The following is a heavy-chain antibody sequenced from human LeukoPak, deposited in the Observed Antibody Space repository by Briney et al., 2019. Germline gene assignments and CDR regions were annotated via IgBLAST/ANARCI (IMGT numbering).Heavy chain of an antibody. Sequence: SVKVSCKASGGTFSSYAISWVRQAPGQGLEWMGGIIPIFGTANYAQKFQGRVTITADESTSTAYMELSSLRSEDTAVYYCARLHYYDSSGYPPLFDYWGQGTLVTVSS. CDR3: ARLHYYDSSGYPPLFDY. V-gene: IGHV1-69*13. CDR2: IIPIFGTA. D-gene: IGHD3-22*01. CDR1: GGTFSSYA. J-gene: IGHJ4*02.